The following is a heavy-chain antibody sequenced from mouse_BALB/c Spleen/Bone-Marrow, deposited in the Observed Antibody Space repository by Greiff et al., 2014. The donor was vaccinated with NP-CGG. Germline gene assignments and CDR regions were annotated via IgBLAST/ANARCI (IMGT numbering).Heavy chain of an antibody. V-gene: IGHV4-1*02. CDR1: GFDFSRYW. CDR3: ARPGGPTMIPQAWFAY. Sequence: VQLQQSGGGLVQPGGSLKLSCTASGFDFSRYWMSWVRQAPGKGLEWIGEINPDSSTINYTPSLKDKFIISRDNAKNTLYLQMSKVRSEDTALYYCARPGGPTMIPQAWFAYWGQGTLVTVSA. D-gene: IGHD2-4*01. CDR2: INPDSSTI. J-gene: IGHJ3*01.